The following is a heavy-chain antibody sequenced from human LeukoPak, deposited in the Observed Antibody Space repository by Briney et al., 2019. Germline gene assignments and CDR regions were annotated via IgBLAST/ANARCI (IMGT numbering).Heavy chain of an antibody. Sequence: GGSLRLSCAASGFTFSSYWMHWVRQAPGKGLVWVTRIKSDGSTNYAASVKGRFTISRDNAKKTLSLQMNSLRAEDTGVYYCARAPSEIGGYYPEYFRHWGQGTLVTVSS. CDR3: ARAPSEIGGYYPEYFRH. V-gene: IGHV3-74*01. CDR2: IKSDGST. J-gene: IGHJ1*01. D-gene: IGHD3-22*01. CDR1: GFTFSSYW.